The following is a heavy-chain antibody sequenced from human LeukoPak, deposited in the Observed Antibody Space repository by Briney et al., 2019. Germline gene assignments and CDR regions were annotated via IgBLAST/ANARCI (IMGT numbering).Heavy chain of an antibody. Sequence: GGSLRLSCAASGFTFSNYWMSWVRQAPGKGLEWVANIKQDGSEKYYVDSVKGRFTISRDNAENSLYLQMNSLRAEDTAVYYCAGCISKNCDDAIDIWGHGTIVSVSS. D-gene: IGHD2-2*01. J-gene: IGHJ3*02. CDR1: GFTFSNYW. V-gene: IGHV3-7*01. CDR3: AGCISKNCDDAIDI. CDR2: IKQDGSEK.